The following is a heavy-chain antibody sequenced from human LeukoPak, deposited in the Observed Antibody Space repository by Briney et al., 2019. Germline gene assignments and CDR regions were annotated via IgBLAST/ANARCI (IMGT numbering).Heavy chain of an antibody. V-gene: IGHV3-23*01. CDR1: GFTFSRFA. D-gene: IGHD3-10*01. CDR2: ISGSAGGGNP. J-gene: IGHJ4*02. CDR3: AKRGGDFYGSGSPFDY. Sequence: GGSLRLSCAASGFTFSRFAMSGVRQAPGKGLEGVSSISGSAGGGNPSPADSVKGRFTISRDNSKNTLYPQVDSLRAEDTAVYYCAKRGGDFYGSGSPFDYWGQGTLVTVSS.